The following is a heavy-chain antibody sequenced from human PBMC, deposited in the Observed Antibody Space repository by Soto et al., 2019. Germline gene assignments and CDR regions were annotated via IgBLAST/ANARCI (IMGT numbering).Heavy chain of an antibody. D-gene: IGHD5-12*01. J-gene: IGHJ4*02. CDR2: ISKDSGRAT. V-gene: IGHV3-11*01. CDR3: AKETWATPDS. Sequence: RSRIRKTKGKGLEWISYISKDSGRATRYADSVKGRFTISRDNAKNPLFLQMNNLTVEDTAVYYCAKETWATPDSWGQGTLVPVSS.